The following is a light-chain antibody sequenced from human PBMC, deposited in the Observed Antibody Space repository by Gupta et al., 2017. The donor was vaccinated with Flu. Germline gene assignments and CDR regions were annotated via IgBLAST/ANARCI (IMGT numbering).Light chain of an antibody. CDR1: SSNIGNNY. CDR2: DNN. CDR3: GTWDSSLSAGGV. V-gene: IGLV1-51*02. Sequence: QSVLTQPPSVSAAPGQTVTISCPGSSSNIGNNYVSWYQHLPGTAPTLLLYDNNKRPSGIPARFSGSKSGTSATLGITGLQPGDEADYYCGTWDSSLSAGGVFGGGTKLTVL. J-gene: IGLJ2*01.